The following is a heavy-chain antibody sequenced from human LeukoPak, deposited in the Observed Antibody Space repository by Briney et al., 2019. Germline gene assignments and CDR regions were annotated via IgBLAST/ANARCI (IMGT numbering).Heavy chain of an antibody. V-gene: IGHV4-61*01. Sequence: PSETLSLTCTVSGDSLIRNFYYWGWIRQPPGKGLEWIGYIYYSGSTNYNPSLKSRVTISVDTSKNQFSLKLSSATAADTAVYYCAREIGINWFDPWGQGTLVTVSS. CDR2: IYYSGST. D-gene: IGHD1-14*01. J-gene: IGHJ5*02. CDR3: AREIGINWFDP. CDR1: GDSLIRNFYY.